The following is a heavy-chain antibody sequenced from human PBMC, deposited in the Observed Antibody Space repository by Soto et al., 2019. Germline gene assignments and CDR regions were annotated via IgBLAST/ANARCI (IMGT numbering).Heavy chain of an antibody. CDR1: GYTFTSYG. Sequence: GASVKVSCKASGYTFTSYGIHWVRQAPGQRLEWMGWINAANGDTKYSPKFQGRVTITRDTSASTAYMELSSLRSEDTAVYYCVRRTASETGIEWFDPWGQGTLVTVSS. D-gene: IGHD1-1*01. J-gene: IGHJ5*02. CDR3: VRRTASETGIEWFDP. CDR2: INAANGDT. V-gene: IGHV1-3*01.